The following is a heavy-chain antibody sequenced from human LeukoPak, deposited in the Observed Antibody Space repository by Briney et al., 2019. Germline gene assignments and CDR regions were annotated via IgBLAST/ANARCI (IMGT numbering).Heavy chain of an antibody. V-gene: IGHV4-34*01. CDR1: GGSFSGCY. Sequence: PSETLSLTCAVYGGSFSGCYWSWVRQPPEKGLEWIGEINHDGSTTYNPSLKSRVSISVETSRSQFSLKLSSVTAADTAMYYCAGIWLGNNAFDIWGRGTMVTISS. CDR3: AGIWLGNNAFDI. J-gene: IGHJ3*02. D-gene: IGHD3-10*01. CDR2: INHDGST.